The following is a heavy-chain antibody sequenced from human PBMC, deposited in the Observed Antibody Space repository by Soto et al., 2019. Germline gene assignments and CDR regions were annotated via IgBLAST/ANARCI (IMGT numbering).Heavy chain of an antibody. D-gene: IGHD6-13*01. Sequence: PSEALALTCTVSGAFISGYYWSWIRQPAGKGLEWIGRIYTSGSTKYSPSLKSRATMSVDTSKKQFSLKLNSVTAADTAVYYCARESTVAGTDNWFDSWGKGTLATVS. V-gene: IGHV4-4*07. CDR2: IYTSGST. CDR1: GAFISGYY. CDR3: ARESTVAGTDNWFDS. J-gene: IGHJ5*01.